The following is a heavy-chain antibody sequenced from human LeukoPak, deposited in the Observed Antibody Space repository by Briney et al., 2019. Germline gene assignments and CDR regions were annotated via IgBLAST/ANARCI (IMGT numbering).Heavy chain of an antibody. J-gene: IGHJ5*02. CDR3: ARDLRSSSGWTDWFDP. Sequence: GGSLRLSCAASGFTFSSYSMNWVRQAPGKGLEWVSSISSSSSYIYYADSVKGRFTISRDNAKNSLYLQMNSLRAEDTAVYYCARDLRSSSGWTDWFDPWGQGTLVTVSS. CDR2: ISSSSSYI. V-gene: IGHV3-21*01. CDR1: GFTFSSYS. D-gene: IGHD6-19*01.